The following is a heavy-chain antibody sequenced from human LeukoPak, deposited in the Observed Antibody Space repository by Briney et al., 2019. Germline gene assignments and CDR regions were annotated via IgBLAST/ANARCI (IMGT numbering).Heavy chain of an antibody. CDR1: GFTFSSYW. V-gene: IGHV3-7*01. D-gene: IGHD4-23*01. Sequence: GGSLRLSCAASGFTFSSYWMSWVRQAPGKGLECVANIKQDGSEKYYVDSVKGRFTISRDNAKNSLYLQMNSLRAEDTAVYYCARHLPRTQGYGGHFDYWGQGTLVTVSS. CDR3: ARHLPRTQGYGGHFDY. J-gene: IGHJ4*02. CDR2: IKQDGSEK.